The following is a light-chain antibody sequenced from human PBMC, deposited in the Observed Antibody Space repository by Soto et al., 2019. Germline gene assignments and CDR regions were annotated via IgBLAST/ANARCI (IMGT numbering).Light chain of an antibody. CDR3: CSYAGSQTWV. J-gene: IGLJ3*02. CDR2: EAT. V-gene: IGLV2-23*01. CDR1: SSDVGNYNP. Sequence: QSALTQPASVSGSPGQSVTISCTGTSSDVGNYNPVSWYQQHPGKAPKLMIYEATQRPSGVSNRFSASKSGNTASLTISGLQAEDESDYYCCSYAGSQTWVFGGGTKLTVL.